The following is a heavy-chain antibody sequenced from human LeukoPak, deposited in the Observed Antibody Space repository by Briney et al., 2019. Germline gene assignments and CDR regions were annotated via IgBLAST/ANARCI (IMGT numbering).Heavy chain of an antibody. D-gene: IGHD5-24*01. J-gene: IGHJ4*02. CDR2: IYYSGST. CDR1: GGSISSGDYY. Sequence: SQTLSLTCTVSGGSISSGDYYWSWIRQPPGKGLEWIGYIYYSGSTNYNPSLKSRVTISVGTSKNQFSLKLSSVTAADTAVYYCAGRRDGYNYRYYWGQGTLVTVSS. V-gene: IGHV4-61*08. CDR3: AGRRDGYNYRYY.